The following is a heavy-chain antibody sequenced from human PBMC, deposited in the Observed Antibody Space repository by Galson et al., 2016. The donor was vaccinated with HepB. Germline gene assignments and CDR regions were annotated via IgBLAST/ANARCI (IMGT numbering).Heavy chain of an antibody. J-gene: IGHJ4*02. CDR3: ARASPVGATHAGLDY. D-gene: IGHD1-26*01. V-gene: IGHV3-33*01. CDR1: GFAFSAFG. Sequence: SLRLSCAASGFAFSAFGMHWVRQAPGKGLEWVADIWHDGWTKHYADSVKGRFTISRDNSRNTVYLHVNTLRAGDTAVYYCARASPVGATHAGLDYWGQGTLVTVSS. CDR2: IWHDGWTK.